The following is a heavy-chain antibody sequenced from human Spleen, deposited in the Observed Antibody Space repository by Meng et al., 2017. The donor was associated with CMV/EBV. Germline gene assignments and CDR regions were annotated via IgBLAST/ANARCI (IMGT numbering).Heavy chain of an antibody. CDR3: AKGGIVWSGWFDP. CDR2: ISSSSSYI. CDR1: GFTFSSYS. Sequence: GESLKISCAASGFTFSSYSMNWVRQAPGKGLEWVSSISSSSSYIYYADSVKGRFTISRDNAKNSLYLQMKSLSAEDTAVYYCAKGGIVWSGWFDPWGQGTQVTVSS. D-gene: IGHD3-16*01. J-gene: IGHJ5*02. V-gene: IGHV3-21*01.